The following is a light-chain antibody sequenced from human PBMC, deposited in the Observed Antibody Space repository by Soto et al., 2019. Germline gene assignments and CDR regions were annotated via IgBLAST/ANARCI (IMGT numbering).Light chain of an antibody. CDR3: QQYDTSPRT. J-gene: IGKJ1*01. V-gene: IGKV3-20*01. Sequence: EIVLAQSPATLSLSPGDRSTLSCGASQSVSRSYLAWYQQKPGQAPRILIYAASTRATGIPDRFSGSGSGTDYSLTISRLEPEDFAVYYCQQYDTSPRTFGQGTKVDIK. CDR1: QSVSRSY. CDR2: AAS.